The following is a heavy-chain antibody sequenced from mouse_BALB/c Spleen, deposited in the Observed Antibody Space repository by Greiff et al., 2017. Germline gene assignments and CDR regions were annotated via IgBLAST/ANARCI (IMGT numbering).Heavy chain of an antibody. CDR3: ARHTVHYFDY. D-gene: IGHD1-1*01. J-gene: IGHJ2*01. CDR1: GFTFSSYA. V-gene: IGHV5-9-3*01. CDR2: ISSGGSYT. Sequence: EVQGVESGGGLVKPGGSLKLSCAASGFTFSSYAMSWVRQTPEKRLEWVATISSGGSYTYYPDSVKGRFTISRDNAKNTLYLQMSSLRSEDTAMYYCARHTVHYFDYWGQGTTLTVSS.